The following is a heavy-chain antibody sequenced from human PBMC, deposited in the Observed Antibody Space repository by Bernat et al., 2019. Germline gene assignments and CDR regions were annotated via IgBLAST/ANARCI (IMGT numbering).Heavy chain of an antibody. Sequence: EVQLVEFGGGLVQPGGSLRLSCAASVFTFTNAWMNWVRQAPGKGLEWVGHIKSKADGATSDYAAPVKGRFAISRDDSNSTLYLQMNSLKTEDTAVYYCTTTRSSRYFDLWGRGTLVTVSS. CDR1: VFTFTNAW. J-gene: IGHJ2*01. CDR2: IKSKADGATS. V-gene: IGHV3-15*07. CDR3: TTTRSSRYFDL.